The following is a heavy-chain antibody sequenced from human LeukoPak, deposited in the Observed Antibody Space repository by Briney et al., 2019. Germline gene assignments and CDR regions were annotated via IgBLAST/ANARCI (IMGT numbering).Heavy chain of an antibody. J-gene: IGHJ4*02. D-gene: IGHD1-14*01. CDR3: ARGRYGTGVRFDY. Sequence: SETLSLTRTVSGGSISSYYWSWIRQPPGKGLEWIGYIYYSGSTNYNPSLKSRVTISVDTSKNQFSLKLSSVAAADTAVYYCARGRYGTGVRFDYWGQGTLVTVSS. CDR1: GGSISSYY. CDR2: IYYSGST. V-gene: IGHV4-59*01.